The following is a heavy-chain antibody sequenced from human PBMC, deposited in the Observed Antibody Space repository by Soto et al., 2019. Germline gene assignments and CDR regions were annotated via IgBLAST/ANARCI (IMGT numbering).Heavy chain of an antibody. Sequence: SETLSLTCTVSGGSISSYYWSWIRQPPGKGLEWIGYIYYSGSTNYNPSLKSRVTISVDTSKNQFSLKLSSVTAADTAVYYCARVLGDSGYDFSSLNWFDPWGQGTLVTVSS. J-gene: IGHJ5*02. CDR2: IYYSGST. V-gene: IGHV4-59*01. CDR1: GGSISSYY. D-gene: IGHD5-12*01. CDR3: ARVLGDSGYDFSSLNWFDP.